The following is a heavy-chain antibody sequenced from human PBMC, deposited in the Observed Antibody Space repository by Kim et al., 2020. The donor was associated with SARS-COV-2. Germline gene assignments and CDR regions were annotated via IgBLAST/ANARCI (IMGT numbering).Heavy chain of an antibody. D-gene: IGHD2-15*01. CDR1: GFTFSSYG. V-gene: IGHV3-33*01. CDR2: IWYDGSNK. Sequence: GGSLRLSCAASGFTFSSYGMHWVRQAPGKGLEWVAVIWYDGSNKYYADSVKGRFTISRDNSKNTLYLQMNSLRAEDTAVYYCARDGYIVVVGGGMDVWGQGTTVTVSS. J-gene: IGHJ6*02. CDR3: ARDGYIVVVGGGMDV.